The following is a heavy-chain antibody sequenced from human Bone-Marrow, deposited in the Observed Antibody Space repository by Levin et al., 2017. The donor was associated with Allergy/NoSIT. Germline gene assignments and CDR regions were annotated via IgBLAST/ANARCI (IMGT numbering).Heavy chain of an antibody. CDR2: IKTETDGGTT. V-gene: IGHV3-15*01. J-gene: IGHJ6*02. D-gene: IGHD2-21*01. Sequence: GESLKISCAASGFTFSDAWMSWVRQAPGKGLEWVGRIKTETDGGTTDYAASVKGRFTISRHDSKNTLYLQMNSLKIDDTAVYYCTTIRIAGVYTMDFWGQGTTVTVSS. CDR3: TTIRIAGVYTMDF. CDR1: GFTFSDAW.